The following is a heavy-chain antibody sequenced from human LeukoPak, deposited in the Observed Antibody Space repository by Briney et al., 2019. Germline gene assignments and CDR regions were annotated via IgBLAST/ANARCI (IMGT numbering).Heavy chain of an antibody. D-gene: IGHD3-3*01. CDR1: GGSISSYY. CDR2: IYYSGST. Sequence: SETLSLTCAVSGGSISSYYWSWIRQPPGKGLEWIGYIYYSGSTNYNPSLKSRVTISVDTSKNQFSLKLSSVTAADTAVYYCARGSDRLEWLPPFDYWGQGTLVTVSS. J-gene: IGHJ4*02. CDR3: ARGSDRLEWLPPFDY. V-gene: IGHV4-59*08.